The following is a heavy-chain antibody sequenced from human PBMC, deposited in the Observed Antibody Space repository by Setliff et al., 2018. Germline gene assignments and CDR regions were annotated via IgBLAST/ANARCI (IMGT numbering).Heavy chain of an antibody. D-gene: IGHD5-18*01. V-gene: IGHV4-39*07. CDR3: AREGIADTSLVPYCFDY. Sequence: PSETLSLTCSVSAGSVSSSSYYWGWIRQPPGKGLEWIGSIHDSGTTYYNPSLKSRVTISIDTAKNHFSLTLSSVTAADTATYYCAREGIADTSLVPYCFDYWGQGTLVTVSS. CDR1: AGSVSSSSYY. CDR2: IHDSGTT. J-gene: IGHJ4*02.